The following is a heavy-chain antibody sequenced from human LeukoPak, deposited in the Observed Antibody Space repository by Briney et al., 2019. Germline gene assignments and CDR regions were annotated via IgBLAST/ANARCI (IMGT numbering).Heavy chain of an antibody. CDR3: ARLASSSSVCYYMDV. D-gene: IGHD6-6*01. J-gene: IGHJ6*03. CDR2: INWNGGST. Sequence: GGSLRLSCAASGLTFDDHGMSWVRQAPGKGLEWVSGINWNGGSTGYADSVKGRFTISRDNAKNSLYLQMNSLRAEDTALYYCARLASSSSVCYYMDVWGKGTTVTVSS. V-gene: IGHV3-20*04. CDR1: GLTFDDHG.